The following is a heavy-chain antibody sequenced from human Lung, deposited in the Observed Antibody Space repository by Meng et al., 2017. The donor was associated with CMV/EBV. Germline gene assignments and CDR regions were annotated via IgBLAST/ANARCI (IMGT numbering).Heavy chain of an antibody. CDR3: AGFGVAITNGLDV. CDR1: GFTFRAYS. J-gene: IGHJ6*02. Sequence: ESLMISCPASGFTFRAYSMNWVRQAPGKGLEWVSSISTTSTYIYYADSMKGRFTISRGNAKNLLFLQMNSLSVEDTAVYYCAGFGVAITNGLDVWGQGTTVTVSS. V-gene: IGHV3-21*01. CDR2: ISTTSTYI. D-gene: IGHD3-3*01.